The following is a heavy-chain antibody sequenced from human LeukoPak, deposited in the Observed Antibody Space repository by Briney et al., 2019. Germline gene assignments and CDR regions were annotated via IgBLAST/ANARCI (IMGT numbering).Heavy chain of an antibody. D-gene: IGHD5-18*01. V-gene: IGHV1-8*03. J-gene: IGHJ6*03. Sequence: ASVKVSCKASGYTFTSYDINWVRQATGQGLEWMGWMNPNSGNTGYAQKFQGRVTITRNTSISTAYMELSSLRSEDTAVYYCARGSGYSYGYDSYYYYYMDVWGKGTTVTVSS. CDR1: GYTFTSYD. CDR3: ARGSGYSYGYDSYYYYYMDV. CDR2: MNPNSGNT.